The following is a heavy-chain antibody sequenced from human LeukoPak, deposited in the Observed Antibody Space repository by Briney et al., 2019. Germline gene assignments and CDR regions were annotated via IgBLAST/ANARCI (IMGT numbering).Heavy chain of an antibody. CDR1: GGTFSSYA. CDR2: IIPIFGTA. J-gene: IGHJ4*02. V-gene: IGHV1-69*05. D-gene: IGHD5-12*01. CDR3: ARGYSGYDGGSFDY. Sequence: SVKVSCKASGGTFSSYAISWVRQAPGQGLEWMGGIIPIFGTANYAQKFQGRVTITTDESTSTAYMELSSLRSEDTAVYYCARGYSGYDGGSFDYWGQGTLVTVSS.